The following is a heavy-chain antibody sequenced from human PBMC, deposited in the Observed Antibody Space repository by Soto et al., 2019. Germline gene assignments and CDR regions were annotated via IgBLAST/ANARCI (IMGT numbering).Heavy chain of an antibody. CDR3: ARDMVRGVEDYGMDV. CDR2: IYTSGST. V-gene: IGHV4-4*07. D-gene: IGHD3-10*01. CDR1: IGSISSYY. J-gene: IGHJ6*02. Sequence: SETLSLTCTVSIGSISSYYGILIRQPAGKGLEWVGRIYTSGSTNYNPSLKSRVTMSVDTSKNQFSLKRSSVTAADTAVYYCARDMVRGVEDYGMDVWGQGTTVTVSS.